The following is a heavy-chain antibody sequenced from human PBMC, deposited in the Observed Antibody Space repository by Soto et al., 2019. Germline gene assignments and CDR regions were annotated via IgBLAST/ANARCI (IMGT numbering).Heavy chain of an antibody. D-gene: IGHD3-22*01. CDR3: ARSLDSTGYFNY. CDR1: GGAFSTYA. CDR2: IIPISGPA. V-gene: IGHV1-69*01. J-gene: IGHJ4*02. Sequence: QVQLVQSGAEVKKPGSSVKVSCRASGGAFSTYAISWVRQAPGQGLEWMGGIIPISGPANFAQKFQGRVTITADESASTFYMGVSSLRSEDTAVYYCARSLDSTGYFNYWGQGTLVTVSS.